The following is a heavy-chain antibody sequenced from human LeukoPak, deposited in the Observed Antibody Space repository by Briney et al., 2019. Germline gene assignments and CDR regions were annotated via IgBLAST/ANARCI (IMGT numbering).Heavy chain of an antibody. CDR2: IKHSGST. V-gene: IGHV4-34*01. Sequence: SETLSLTCAVYGGSFSGYYWSWIRQPPGKGLEWIGEIKHSGSTNYNPSLKSRVTISVDTSKNQFSLKLSSVTAADTAVYYCARGPLRFQASEPFDPWGQGTLVTVSS. CDR1: GGSFSGYY. J-gene: IGHJ5*02. D-gene: IGHD3-3*01. CDR3: ARGPLRFQASEPFDP.